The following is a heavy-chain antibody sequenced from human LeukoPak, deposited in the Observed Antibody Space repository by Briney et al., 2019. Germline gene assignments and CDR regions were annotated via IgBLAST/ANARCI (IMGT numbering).Heavy chain of an antibody. CDR1: GGSISSGSYY. V-gene: IGHV4-61*02. D-gene: IGHD4-17*01. CDR3: ARDTARGSYGDYNRYYYYYMDV. J-gene: IGHJ6*03. CDR2: IYTSGST. Sequence: SQTLSLTCTVSGGSISSGSYYWSWIRQPAGKGLEWIGRIYTSGSTNYNPSLKSRVNISVDTSKNQFSLKLSSVTAADTAVYYCARDTARGSYGDYNRYYYYYMDVWGKGTTVTISS.